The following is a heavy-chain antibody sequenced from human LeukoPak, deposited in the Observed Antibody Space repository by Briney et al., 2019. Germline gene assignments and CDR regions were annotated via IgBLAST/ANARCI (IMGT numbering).Heavy chain of an antibody. D-gene: IGHD3-10*01. CDR2: ISWNSGSI. CDR3: AKDIGGSGNYSHYYYYGMDV. Sequence: GGSLRLSCAASGFTCYDYAMHWVRQAPGKGLEWVSGISWNSGSIGYADSVKGRFTISRDNAKNSLYLQMNSLRTEDTALYYCAKDIGGSGNYSHYYYYGMDVWGPGTTVTVSS. CDR1: GFTCYDYA. V-gene: IGHV3-9*01. J-gene: IGHJ6*02.